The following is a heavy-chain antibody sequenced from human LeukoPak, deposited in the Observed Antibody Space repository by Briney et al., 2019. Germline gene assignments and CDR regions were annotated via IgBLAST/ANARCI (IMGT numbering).Heavy chain of an antibody. CDR1: GGSISSYY. D-gene: IGHD3/OR15-3a*01. Sequence: SETLSLTCTVSGGSISSYYWSWIRQPPGKGLEWIGYIYYSGSTNYNPSLKSRVTISVDTSKNQFSLKLSSVTAADTAVYYCARDFGPQVAFDPWGQGTLVTVSS. V-gene: IGHV4-59*01. CDR2: IYYSGST. J-gene: IGHJ5*02. CDR3: ARDFGPQVAFDP.